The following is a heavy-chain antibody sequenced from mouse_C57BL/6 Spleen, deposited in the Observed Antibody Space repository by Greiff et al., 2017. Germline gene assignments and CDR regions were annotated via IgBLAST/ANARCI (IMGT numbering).Heavy chain of an antibody. D-gene: IGHD2-3*01. CDR1: GFNIKDDY. J-gene: IGHJ4*01. V-gene: IGHV14-4*01. CDR3: TTDDGYAMDY. Sequence: ESGAELVRPGASVKLSCTASGFNIKDDYMHWVKQRPEQGLEWIGWIDPENGDTEYASKFQGKATITADTSSNTAYLQLSSLTSEDTAVYYCTTDDGYAMDYWGQGTSVTVSS. CDR2: IDPENGDT.